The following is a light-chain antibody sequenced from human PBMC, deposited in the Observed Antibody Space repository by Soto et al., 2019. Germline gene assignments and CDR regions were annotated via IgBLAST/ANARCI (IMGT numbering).Light chain of an antibody. J-gene: IGKJ4*01. CDR3: QQSYSIPPLS. CDR2: GAS. CDR1: QSISNY. Sequence: DIQMTQSPSSLSASVGDRVIITCRASQSISNYLNWYQQKPGRAPKVLISGASALQSGVPSRFSGSGSGTDFTLTISSLQPEDFANYYCQQSYSIPPLSFGGGTKGEIK. V-gene: IGKV1-39*01.